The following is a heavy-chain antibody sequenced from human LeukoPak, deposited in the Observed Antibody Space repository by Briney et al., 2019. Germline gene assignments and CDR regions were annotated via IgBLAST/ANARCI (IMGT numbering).Heavy chain of an antibody. CDR3: AKGFFSGRATLDY. Sequence: PGGSLRLSCAASGFTFSSYGMSWVCQAPGKGLEWVSAISGSGGSTYYADSVKGRFTISRDNSKNTLYLQMNSLRAEDTAVYYCAKGFFSGRATLDYWGQGTLVTVSS. CDR1: GFTFSSYG. J-gene: IGHJ4*02. D-gene: IGHD1-26*01. V-gene: IGHV3-23*01. CDR2: ISGSGGST.